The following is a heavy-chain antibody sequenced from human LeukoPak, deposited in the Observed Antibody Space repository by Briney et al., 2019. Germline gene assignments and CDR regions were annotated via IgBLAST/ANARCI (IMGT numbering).Heavy chain of an antibody. CDR2: IYHSGST. V-gene: IGHV4-38-2*02. Sequence: ASETLSLTCTVSGYSISSGYYWGWIRQPPGKGLEWIGSIYHSGSTYYNPSLKSRVTISVDTSKNQFSLKLSSVTAADTAVYYCARGPNYYDSSGYSGYWGQGTLVTVSS. J-gene: IGHJ4*02. D-gene: IGHD3-22*01. CDR3: ARGPNYYDSSGYSGY. CDR1: GYSISSGYY.